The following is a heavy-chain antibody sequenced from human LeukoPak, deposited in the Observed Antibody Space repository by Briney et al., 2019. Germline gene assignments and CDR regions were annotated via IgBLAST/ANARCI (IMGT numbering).Heavy chain of an antibody. D-gene: IGHD3-9*01. CDR3: ASQYYDILTGYLHYFDY. J-gene: IGHJ4*02. CDR2: ISSSSSTI. CDR1: GFTFRSYG. Sequence: GRSLRLSCAASGFTFRSYGMNWVRQAPGKGLEWVSYISSSSSTIYYADSVKGRFTISRDNAKNSLYLQMNSLRDEDTAVYYCASQYYDILTGYLHYFDYWGQGTLVTVSS. V-gene: IGHV3-48*02.